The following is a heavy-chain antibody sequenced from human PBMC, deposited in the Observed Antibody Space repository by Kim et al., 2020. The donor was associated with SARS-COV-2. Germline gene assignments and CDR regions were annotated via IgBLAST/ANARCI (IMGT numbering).Heavy chain of an antibody. CDR1: GGSISSYY. D-gene: IGHD3-22*01. CDR2: IYYSGST. CDR3: ARGFGDDYYDSSGYPEAEDY. Sequence: SETLSLTCTVSGGSISSYYWSWIRQPPGKGLEWIGYIYYSGSTNYNPSLKSRVTISVDTSKNQFSLKLSSVTAADTAVYYCARGFGDDYYDSSGYPEAEDYWGQGTLVTVSS. V-gene: IGHV4-59*01. J-gene: IGHJ4*02.